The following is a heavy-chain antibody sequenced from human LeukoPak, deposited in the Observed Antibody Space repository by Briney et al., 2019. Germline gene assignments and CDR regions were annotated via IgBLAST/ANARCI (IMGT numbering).Heavy chain of an antibody. J-gene: IGHJ4*02. Sequence: GGSLRLSCAASGFTFSSYSMNWVRQAPGKGLEWVSSISSSSNYIYYADSVKGRFIISRNNAKNSLYLQMNSLRAEDTAVYYCARDPMVRGLSYYFDYWGQGTLVTVSS. CDR3: ARDPMVRGLSYYFDY. CDR2: ISSSSNYI. V-gene: IGHV3-21*01. D-gene: IGHD3-10*01. CDR1: GFTFSSYS.